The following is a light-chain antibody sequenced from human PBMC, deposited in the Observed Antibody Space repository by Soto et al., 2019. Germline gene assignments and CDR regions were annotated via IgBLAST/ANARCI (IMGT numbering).Light chain of an antibody. Sequence: SMLTQSLATLSLSPGERATLSCRASQSVRSYLAWYQQKPGQAPRLLIYDASNRAPGIPARFSGSGSGTDFTLTISSLEPDDFAVYYCQQRSSWPMITSGQRAR. J-gene: IGKJ5*01. CDR2: DAS. CDR3: QQRSSWPMIT. CDR1: QSVRSY. V-gene: IGKV3-11*01.